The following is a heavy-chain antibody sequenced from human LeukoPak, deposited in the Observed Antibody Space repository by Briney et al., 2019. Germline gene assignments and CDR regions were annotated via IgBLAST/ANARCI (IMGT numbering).Heavy chain of an antibody. CDR1: GFTVSSNY. CDR2: IYSGGST. Sequence: GGSLRLSCAASGFTVSSNYMSWVRQAPGKGLEWVSVIYSGGSTYYADSVKGRFTISRDNSKNTLYLQMNSLRAEDTAVYYCAREERDIVVVPAARTFDYWGQGTLVTVSS. J-gene: IGHJ4*02. V-gene: IGHV3-66*01. D-gene: IGHD2-2*01. CDR3: AREERDIVVVPAARTFDY.